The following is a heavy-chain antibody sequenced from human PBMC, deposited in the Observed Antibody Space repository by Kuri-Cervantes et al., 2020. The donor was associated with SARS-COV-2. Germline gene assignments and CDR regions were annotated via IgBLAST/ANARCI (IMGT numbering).Heavy chain of an antibody. CDR2: INPSGGST. Sequence: ASVKVSCKASGYTFTSYYMHWARQAPGQGLEWMGIINPSGGSTSYAQKFQGRVTMTRDTSTSTVYMELSSLRSEGTAVYYCARDGDYSNYGMYYFDYWGQGTLVTVSS. V-gene: IGHV1-46*01. CDR3: ARDGDYSNYGMYYFDY. CDR1: GYTFTSYY. J-gene: IGHJ4*02. D-gene: IGHD4-11*01.